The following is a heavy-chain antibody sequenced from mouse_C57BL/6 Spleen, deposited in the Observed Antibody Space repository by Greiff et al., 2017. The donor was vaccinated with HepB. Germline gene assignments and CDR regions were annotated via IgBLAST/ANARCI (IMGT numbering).Heavy chain of an antibody. Sequence: VHLVESDAELVKPGASVKISCKVSGYTFTDHTIHWMKQRPEQGLEWIGYIYPRDGSTKYNEKFKGKATLTADKSSSTAYMQLNSLTSEDSAVYFCARVGYDGYFNAWFAYWGQGTLVTVSA. J-gene: IGHJ3*01. CDR1: GYTFTDHT. CDR2: IYPRDGST. V-gene: IGHV1-78*01. CDR3: ARVGYDGYFNAWFAY. D-gene: IGHD2-3*01.